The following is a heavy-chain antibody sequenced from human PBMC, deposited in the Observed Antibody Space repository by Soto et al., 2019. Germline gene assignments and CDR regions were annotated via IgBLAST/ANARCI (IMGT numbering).Heavy chain of an antibody. D-gene: IGHD1-7*01. CDR2: IIPIFGTA. J-gene: IGHJ4*02. CDR3: VNWNYVVGTVASKGYFDY. Sequence: QVQLVQSGAEVQKPGSSVKVSCKASGGTFSSYAISWVRQAPGQGLEWMGGIIPIFGTANYAQKFQGRVTITADESTSTAYMELSSLRSEDTAVYYCVNWNYVVGTVASKGYFDYWGQGTLVTVSS. CDR1: GGTFSSYA. V-gene: IGHV1-69*01.